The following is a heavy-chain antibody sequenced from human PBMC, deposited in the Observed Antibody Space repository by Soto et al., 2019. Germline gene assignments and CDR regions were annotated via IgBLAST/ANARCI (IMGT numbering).Heavy chain of an antibody. CDR2: ISYDGPNK. J-gene: IGHJ4*02. CDR1: GFTFSSYG. CDR3: AKDGLGGSGWYYFDY. V-gene: IGHV3-30*18. D-gene: IGHD6-19*01. Sequence: QVQLVESGGGVVQPGRSLRLSCVASGFTFSSYGMHWVRQAPGKGLEWVTVISYDGPNKYYADSVEGRFTISRDNSKNPLYLQMNSLRAEDTAMYYCAKDGLGGSGWYYFDYWGQGTLVTVSS.